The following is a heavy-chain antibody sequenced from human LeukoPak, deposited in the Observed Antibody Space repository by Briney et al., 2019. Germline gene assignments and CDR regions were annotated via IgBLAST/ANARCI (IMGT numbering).Heavy chain of an antibody. CDR2: IIPIFGTA. CDR1: RGTFTNYA. Sequence: ASVKVSCKASRGTFTNYAISWVRQAPGQGLEWMGGIIPIFGTANYAQKFQGRVTITADESTSTAHMELSGLRSEDTAVYYCARDRPGRYCSSTSCYTASPFDPWGQGTLVTASS. CDR3: ARDRPGRYCSSTSCYTASPFDP. J-gene: IGHJ5*02. V-gene: IGHV1-69*13. D-gene: IGHD2-2*02.